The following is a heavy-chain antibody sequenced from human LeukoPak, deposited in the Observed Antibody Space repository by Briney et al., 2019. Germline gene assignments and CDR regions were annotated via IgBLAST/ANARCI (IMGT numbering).Heavy chain of an antibody. Sequence: PSETLSLTCAVYGGSFSGYYWSWIRQPPGKGLEWIGEINHSGSTNYNPSLKSRVTISVDTSKNQFSLKLSSVTAADTAVYYCARQTSGWYNWFDPWGQGTLVTASS. J-gene: IGHJ5*02. CDR3: ARQTSGWYNWFDP. CDR2: INHSGST. CDR1: GGSFSGYY. D-gene: IGHD6-19*01. V-gene: IGHV4-34*01.